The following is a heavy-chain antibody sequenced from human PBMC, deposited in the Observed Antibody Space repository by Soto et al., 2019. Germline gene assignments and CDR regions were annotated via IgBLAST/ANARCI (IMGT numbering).Heavy chain of an antibody. CDR3: ARGVLYAIPNHYYYYGMDV. CDR2: IWYDGSNK. D-gene: IGHD2-8*01. V-gene: IGHV3-33*01. CDR1: GFTFSSYG. J-gene: IGHJ6*02. Sequence: QVQLVESGGGVVQPGRSLRLSCAASGFTFSSYGMHWVRQAPGKGLEWVAVIWYDGSNKYYADSVKGRFTISRDNSKNTLYLQMNSLRAEDTAVYYCARGVLYAIPNHYYYYGMDVWGQGTTVTVSS.